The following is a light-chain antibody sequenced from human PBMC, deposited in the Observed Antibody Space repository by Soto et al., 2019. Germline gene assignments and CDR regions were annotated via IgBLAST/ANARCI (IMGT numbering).Light chain of an antibody. Sequence: QSVLTQPASVSGSPGQSITISCTGTSSDVGGYNYVSWYQQHPGKAPKLMIYDVSNRPSGVSNRFSGSKSANTASLTISGLQAEDEGDYYCSSYTSSSTRVFGTGTKVTVL. CDR1: SSDVGGYNY. V-gene: IGLV2-14*01. CDR3: SSYTSSSTRV. CDR2: DVS. J-gene: IGLJ1*01.